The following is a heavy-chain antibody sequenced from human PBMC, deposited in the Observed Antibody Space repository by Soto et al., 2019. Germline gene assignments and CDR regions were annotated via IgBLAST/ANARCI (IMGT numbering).Heavy chain of an antibody. CDR2: ISSSGGST. D-gene: IGHD3-16*02. V-gene: IGHV3-23*01. Sequence: GGSLRLSCAASGFTFSSYAMSWVRQAPGKGLEWVSAISSSGGSTYYADSVKGRFTISRDNSKNTLYLQMNSLRAEDTAVYYCAKDYVWGSYRNYDAFDIWGQGTMVTVSS. CDR1: GFTFSSYA. J-gene: IGHJ3*02. CDR3: AKDYVWGSYRNYDAFDI.